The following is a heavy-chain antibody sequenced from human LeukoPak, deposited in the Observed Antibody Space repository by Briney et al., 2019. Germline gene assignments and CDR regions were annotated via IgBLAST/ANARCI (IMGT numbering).Heavy chain of an antibody. CDR3: ARDRVYYGSGSKTDRFDY. Sequence: ASVKVSCKASGYTFTSYGISWVRQAPGQGLEWMGWISAYNGNTNYAQKLQGRVTMTTDTSTSTAYMELRSLRSDDTAVYYCARDRVYYGSGSKTDRFDYWGQGTLVTVSS. J-gene: IGHJ4*02. D-gene: IGHD3-10*01. CDR1: GYTFTSYG. V-gene: IGHV1-18*01. CDR2: ISAYNGNT.